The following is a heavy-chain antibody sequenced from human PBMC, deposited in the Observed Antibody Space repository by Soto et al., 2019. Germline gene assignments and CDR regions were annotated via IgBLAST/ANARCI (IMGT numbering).Heavy chain of an antibody. Sequence: QVPLVQSGAEVKKPGASVKVSCTASGYTFTSYGISWVRQAPGQGLEWMGWISAYNGNTNSAQKRQGRVTMTKDASTSTAYMELRSLRSDDTAVYYCARLRTLGYCSGGSCPGWFDPWGKGTLVTVSS. V-gene: IGHV1-18*01. CDR1: GYTFTSYG. J-gene: IGHJ5*02. CDR2: ISAYNGNT. CDR3: ARLRTLGYCSGGSCPGWFDP. D-gene: IGHD2-15*01.